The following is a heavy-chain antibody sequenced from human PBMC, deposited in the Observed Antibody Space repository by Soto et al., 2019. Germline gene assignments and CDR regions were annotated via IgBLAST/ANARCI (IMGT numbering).Heavy chain of an antibody. CDR1: GYTFTSYG. CDR2: ISAYNGNT. V-gene: IGHV1-18*01. J-gene: IGHJ4*02. CDR3: ARTGFYYYGSGSPVAVDY. D-gene: IGHD3-10*01. Sequence: QVQLVQSGAEVKKPGASVKVYCKASGYTFTSYGISWVRQAPGQGLEWMGWISAYNGNTNYAQKLQGRVTMTTDTSTSTAYMELRSLRSDDTAVYYCARTGFYYYGSGSPVAVDYWGQGTLVTVSS.